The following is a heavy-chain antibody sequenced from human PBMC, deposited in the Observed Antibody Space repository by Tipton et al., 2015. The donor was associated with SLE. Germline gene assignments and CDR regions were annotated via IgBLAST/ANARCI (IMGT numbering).Heavy chain of an antibody. CDR1: GFTFSSYS. Sequence: VQLVQSGGGLGQPGGSLRLSCAASGFTFSSYSMNWVRQAPGQGLEWVSAISGTGNSAYYTDSVKGRFTISRDNSKNSLYLQMNSLTVEDTAMYYCIREHRGWRGSVIYAAWGQGPLVPVSS. J-gene: IGHJ5*02. D-gene: IGHD2-2*01. V-gene: IGHV3-48*04. CDR3: IREHRGWRGSVIYAA. CDR2: ISGTGNSA.